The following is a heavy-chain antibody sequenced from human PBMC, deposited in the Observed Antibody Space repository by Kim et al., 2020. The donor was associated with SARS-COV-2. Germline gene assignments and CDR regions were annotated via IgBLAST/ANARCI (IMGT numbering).Heavy chain of an antibody. CDR2: INPKNGVT. D-gene: IGHD6-19*01. V-gene: IGHV1-2*02. Sequence: ASVKVSCKASGYTFSGYYVQWVRQAPGQGLEWMGWINPKNGVTSIAQKFEDRVTMTGDTSINTVYMELHRLRPDDTAVYYCARDWYSRGSDVLDFWGQGTMVSVSS. J-gene: IGHJ3*01. CDR1: GYTFSGYY. CDR3: ARDWYSRGSDVLDF.